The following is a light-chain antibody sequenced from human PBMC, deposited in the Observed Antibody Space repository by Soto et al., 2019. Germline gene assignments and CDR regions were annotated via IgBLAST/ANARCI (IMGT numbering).Light chain of an antibody. Sequence: QSALTQPASVSGSPGQSISISCTGTSSDVGGFKYVSWYLQHPGKAPKLMIYDVSNRPSGVSNRFSGSKSGNTASLTISGLQAEEEADYYCSSYTSSSMIFGGGTKLTVL. CDR3: SSYTSSSMI. CDR2: DVS. J-gene: IGLJ2*01. V-gene: IGLV2-14*01. CDR1: SSDVGGFKY.